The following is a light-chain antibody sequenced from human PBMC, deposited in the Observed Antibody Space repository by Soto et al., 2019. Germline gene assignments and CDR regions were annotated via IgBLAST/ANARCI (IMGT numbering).Light chain of an antibody. J-gene: IGLJ1*01. Sequence: QSVLTQPASVSGSPGQSITISCTGTSSDVGAYDFVSWYQQHPDKAPKIMIYEVSNRPSGVSNRFSGSKSVNTATLTISRLQAEDEADYYCRSYTSSSSRVFGTGTKVTVL. V-gene: IGLV2-14*03. CDR3: RSYTSSSSRV. CDR1: SSDVGAYDF. CDR2: EVS.